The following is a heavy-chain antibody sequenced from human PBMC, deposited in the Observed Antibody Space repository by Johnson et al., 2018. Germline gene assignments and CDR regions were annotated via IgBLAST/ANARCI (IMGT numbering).Heavy chain of an antibody. Sequence: QVQLVQSGGGVVQPGRSLRLSCAASGFTFSRYGMHWVRQAPGKGLEWMAVISYDGSNTYYVDSVKGRFTISRDNSKNTLYLQMNSLRAEDTAVYYCARSQSAYYGDYVGAEYFQHWGQGTLVTVSS. J-gene: IGHJ1*01. CDR3: ARSQSAYYGDYVGAEYFQH. D-gene: IGHD4-17*01. CDR2: ISYDGSNT. V-gene: IGHV3-30*03. CDR1: GFTFSRYG.